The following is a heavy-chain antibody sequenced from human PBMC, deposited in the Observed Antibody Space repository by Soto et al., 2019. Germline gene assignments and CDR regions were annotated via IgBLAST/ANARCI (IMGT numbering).Heavy chain of an antibody. CDR1: WLHHFLP. V-gene: IGHV4-59*01. CDR2: TSYTGNT. J-gene: IGHJ5*02. CDR3: ARDMHAGFTHYFDP. D-gene: IGHD1-26*01. Sequence: TSEDPVPHLHCLWWLHHFLPLELDPAVPWEGTGVDAYTSYTGNTNYSPSLQSRVTISMDTSKNQLSLKLTSMTAADTAVYYCARDMHAGFTHYFDPWGQGTLVTVSS.